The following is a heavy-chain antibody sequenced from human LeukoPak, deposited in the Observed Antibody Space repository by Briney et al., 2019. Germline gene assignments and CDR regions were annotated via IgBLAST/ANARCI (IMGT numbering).Heavy chain of an antibody. CDR3: ARDPVTAIFDY. CDR1: GFTFSNYA. CDR2: ISSSGDST. Sequence: GGSLRLSCAASGFTFSNYAMNWVRQAPGKGLEWVSVISSSGDSTYSTDSVKGRFTISRDNSENTLYLRMNSLRAEDTAMYYCARDPVTAIFDYWGQGTLVTVSS. J-gene: IGHJ4*02. D-gene: IGHD2-21*02. V-gene: IGHV3-23*01.